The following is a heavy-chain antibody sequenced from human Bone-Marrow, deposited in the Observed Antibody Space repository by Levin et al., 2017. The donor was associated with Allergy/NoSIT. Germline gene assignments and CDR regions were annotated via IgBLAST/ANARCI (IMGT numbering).Heavy chain of an antibody. Sequence: ASVKVSCTVSGISFSIYDMNWVRQAPGKGLEWVSIITGRGGSTYYADSAKGRFTISRDDSKDTLYLQMDSLRPEDTAIYFCAWGAAAATGAEYFQHWGQGSMVTV. J-gene: IGHJ1*01. D-gene: IGHD6-13*01. CDR3: AWGAAAATGAEYFQH. V-gene: IGHV3-23*01. CDR1: GISFSIYD. CDR2: ITGRGGST.